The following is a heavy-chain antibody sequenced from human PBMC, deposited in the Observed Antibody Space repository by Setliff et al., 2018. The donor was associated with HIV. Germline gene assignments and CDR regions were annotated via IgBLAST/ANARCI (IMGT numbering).Heavy chain of an antibody. Sequence: GESLKISCAASGFIFSNYRMNWVRQAPGKGLEWASSISSSSTYTFYADSVKGRFTISRDNAKNSLYLQMNSLRAEDTAVYYCARLMYSSGPGSFDYWGQGTLVTVSS. J-gene: IGHJ4*02. CDR1: GFIFSNYR. CDR3: ARLMYSSGPGSFDY. D-gene: IGHD6-19*01. V-gene: IGHV3-21*01. CDR2: ISSSSTYT.